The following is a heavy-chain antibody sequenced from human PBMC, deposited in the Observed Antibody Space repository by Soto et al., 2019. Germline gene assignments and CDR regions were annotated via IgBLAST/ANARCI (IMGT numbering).Heavy chain of an antibody. V-gene: IGHV5-51*01. CDR3: ARASDAGSSCSPADS. CDR1: GYTFNTYW. D-gene: IGHD3-10*01. CDR2: IYPRDSDT. J-gene: IGHJ4*02. Sequence: PGESLKISCKASGYTFNTYWIDWVRQVPGKGLEWMGIIYPRDSDTTYSPSFQGQVTVSVDKSISTAYLQWSSLKASDTAMYYCARASDAGSSCSPADSWGQGTLVTVSS.